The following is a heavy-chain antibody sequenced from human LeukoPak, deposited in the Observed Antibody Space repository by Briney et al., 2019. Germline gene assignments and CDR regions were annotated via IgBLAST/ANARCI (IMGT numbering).Heavy chain of an antibody. CDR2: IYISGSI. V-gene: IGHV4-61*02. J-gene: IGHJ4*02. D-gene: IGHD3-10*01. Sequence: SETLSLTCTVSGDSISSDSYYWSWIRQPAGKGLEWIGRIYISGSINHNPSPKSRVTISVDTSKNQFSLKLSSVTAADTAVYYCARDRGAPFDYSGQGTVVTVSS. CDR3: ARDRGAPFDY. CDR1: GDSISSDSYY.